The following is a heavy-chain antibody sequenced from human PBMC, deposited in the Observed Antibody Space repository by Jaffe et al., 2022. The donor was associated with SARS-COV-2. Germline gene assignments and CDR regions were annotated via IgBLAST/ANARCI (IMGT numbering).Heavy chain of an antibody. J-gene: IGHJ4*02. V-gene: IGHV3-72*01. CDR1: GFTFSDHY. D-gene: IGHD2-21*01. CDR3: ARAPRGIVGTPVPYYFDY. Sequence: EVQLVESGGGLVQPGGSLRLSCAASGFTFSDHYMDWVRQAPGKGLEWVGRTRNKINSYITTEYATSVKGRFTISRDDSKNSLWLQMNNLITEDTAVYYCARAPRGIVGTPVPYYFDYWGRGTLVTVSS. CDR2: TRNKINSYITT.